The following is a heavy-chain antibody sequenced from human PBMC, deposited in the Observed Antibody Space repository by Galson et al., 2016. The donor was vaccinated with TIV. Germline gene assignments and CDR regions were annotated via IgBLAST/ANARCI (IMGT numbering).Heavy chain of an antibody. CDR3: AKDRNTAFETHYSYYGLDV. CDR2: IIPMFGTA. V-gene: IGHV1-69*13. CDR1: GGTFSSYV. Sequence: SVKVSCKASGGTFSSYVIKWVRQAPGQGLEWMGEIIPMFGTANYAQKFQGRVTITADESTSTAYMELSSLRSEDTAVYYCAKDRNTAFETHYSYYGLDVWGQGTTGIVSS. D-gene: IGHD5-18*01. J-gene: IGHJ6*02.